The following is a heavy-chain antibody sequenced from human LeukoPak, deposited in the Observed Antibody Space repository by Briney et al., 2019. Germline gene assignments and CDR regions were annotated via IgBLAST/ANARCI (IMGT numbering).Heavy chain of an antibody. CDR1: GGSFSGYY. Sequence: SSETLPLTCAVYGGSFSGYYWSWIRQPPGKGLEWIGEINHSGSTNYNPSLKSRVTVSVDTSKNQFSLKLSSVTAADTAVYYCARAPRNVWGSYRYKDAFDIWGQGTMVTVSS. CDR3: ARAPRNVWGSYRYKDAFDI. D-gene: IGHD3-16*02. J-gene: IGHJ3*02. V-gene: IGHV4-34*01. CDR2: INHSGST.